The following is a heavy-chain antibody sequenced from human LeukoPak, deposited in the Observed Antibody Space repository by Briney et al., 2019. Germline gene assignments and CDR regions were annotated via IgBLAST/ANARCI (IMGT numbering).Heavy chain of an antibody. CDR3: VRDLCTVTSCHSLDF. Sequence: PGGSLRLSCAASGFRFSDHGIHWVRQAPGKGLEWVALIWYDGGVEYYADSVRGRSTISRDNSMNTVHLKMNNLRAEDTALYYCVRDLCTVTSCHSLDFWGQGTLITVSS. D-gene: IGHD2-2*01. V-gene: IGHV3-33*01. CDR1: GFRFSDHG. J-gene: IGHJ4*02. CDR2: IWYDGGVE.